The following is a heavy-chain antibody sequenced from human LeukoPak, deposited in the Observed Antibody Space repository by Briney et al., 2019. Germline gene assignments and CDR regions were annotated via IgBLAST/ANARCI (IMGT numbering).Heavy chain of an antibody. V-gene: IGHV3-13*01. Sequence: GGSLRLSCAASGFTFSSYDMHWVRQATGKGLEWVSAIGPAGDTYYPGSVKGRFTISRENAKNSLYLQMNSLRAEDTAVYYCARAPLSIAALEEYYYMDVWGKGTTVTISS. CDR3: ARAPLSIAALEEYYYMDV. CDR1: GFTFSSYD. CDR2: IGPAGDT. D-gene: IGHD6-6*01. J-gene: IGHJ6*03.